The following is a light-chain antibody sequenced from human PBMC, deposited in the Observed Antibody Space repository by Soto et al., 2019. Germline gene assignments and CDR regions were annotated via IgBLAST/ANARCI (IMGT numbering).Light chain of an antibody. Sequence: DIQMTQSPSTLSASVGDRVTITCRASQSIDTWLAWHQQKPGQVPKLLISKASSLESGVPSRFSGSGSGTEFTLSVSRLQPEDSATYYCEHYNSYREFGQGTTVEI. CDR1: QSIDTW. J-gene: IGKJ1*01. CDR2: KAS. V-gene: IGKV1-5*03. CDR3: EHYNSYRE.